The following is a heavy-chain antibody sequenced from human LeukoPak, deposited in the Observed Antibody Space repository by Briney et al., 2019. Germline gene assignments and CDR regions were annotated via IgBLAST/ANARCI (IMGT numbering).Heavy chain of an antibody. V-gene: IGHV4-38-2*02. Sequence: KPSETLSLTCTVSGYSISSGYYWGWIRQPPGKGLEWIGSIYHSGSTYYNPSLKSRVTISVDTSKNQFSLKVRSVTAADTAVYYCARQAIGFGEFHFDYWGQGTLVTVSS. D-gene: IGHD3-10*01. CDR1: GYSISSGYY. J-gene: IGHJ4*02. CDR3: ARQAIGFGEFHFDY. CDR2: IYHSGST.